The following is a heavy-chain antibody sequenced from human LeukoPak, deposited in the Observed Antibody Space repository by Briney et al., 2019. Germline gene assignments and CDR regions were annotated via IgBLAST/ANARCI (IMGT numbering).Heavy chain of an antibody. V-gene: IGHV4-39*01. CDR1: GGSISSTRYY. Sequence: SETLSLTCTVSGGSISSTRYYWGWIRQPPGKGLEWIGSIYYSGSTYYNPSLKSRVTMSVDRSKNQFSLKLSSVTAADAAVYYCARHGIYYGLGSSYGLPNWFDPWGQGTLVTVSS. D-gene: IGHD3-10*01. CDR3: ARHGIYYGLGSSYGLPNWFDP. CDR2: IYYSGST. J-gene: IGHJ5*02.